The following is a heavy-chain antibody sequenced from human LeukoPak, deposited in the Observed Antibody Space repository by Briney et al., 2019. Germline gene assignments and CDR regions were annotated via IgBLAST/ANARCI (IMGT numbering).Heavy chain of an antibody. J-gene: IGHJ4*02. V-gene: IGHV3-23*01. Sequence: GGSLRLSCAASGFTFSSYALSWVRQAPGKGLEWVSAISGSGGSTYYADSVKGRFTISRDNSKNTLYLQMNSLRAEDTAVYYFAKDIGRVRESEFDYWGQGTLVTVSS. D-gene: IGHD3-10*01. CDR1: GFTFSSYA. CDR2: ISGSGGST. CDR3: AKDIGRVRESEFDY.